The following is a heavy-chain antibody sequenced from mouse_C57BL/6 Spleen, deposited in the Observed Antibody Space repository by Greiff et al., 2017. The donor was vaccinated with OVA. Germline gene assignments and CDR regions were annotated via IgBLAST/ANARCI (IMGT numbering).Heavy chain of an antibody. CDR2: ISGGGGNT. CDR3: ARRGYDGYFFDY. J-gene: IGHJ2*01. V-gene: IGHV5-9*01. Sequence: EVQVVESGGGLVKPGGSLKLSCAASGFTFSSYTMSWVRQTPEKRLEWVATISGGGGNTYYPDSVKGRFTISRDNAKNTLYLQMSSLRSEDTALYYCARRGYDGYFFDYWGQGTTLTVSS. D-gene: IGHD2-3*01. CDR1: GFTFSSYT.